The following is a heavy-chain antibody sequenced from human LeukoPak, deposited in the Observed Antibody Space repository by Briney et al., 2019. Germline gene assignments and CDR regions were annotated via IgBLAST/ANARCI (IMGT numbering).Heavy chain of an antibody. J-gene: IGHJ4*02. Sequence: GASVKVSCKASGYTFTSYGISWVRQAPGQGLEWMGWISAYNGNTNYAQKFQGWVTMTRDTSISTAYMELSRLRSDDTAVYYCAREPRPSSGWSLGVDYWGQGTLVTVSS. CDR3: AREPRPSSGWSLGVDY. V-gene: IGHV1-18*01. D-gene: IGHD6-19*01. CDR2: ISAYNGNT. CDR1: GYTFTSYG.